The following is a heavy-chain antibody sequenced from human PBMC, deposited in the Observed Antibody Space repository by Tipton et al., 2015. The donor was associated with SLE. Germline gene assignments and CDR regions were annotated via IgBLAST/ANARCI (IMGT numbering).Heavy chain of an antibody. V-gene: IGHV4-38-2*01. J-gene: IGHJ4*02. CDR1: GYSVSTAYY. CDR3: ARLPDYFDH. CDR2: IYHSGIT. Sequence: TLSLTCAVSGYSVSTAYYWGWIRQPPGKGLEWIGTIYHSGITFYNASPQTRVTISLDTSKNQLSLSLTSVTAADTAVYYCARLPDYFDHWGQGALVTVSS.